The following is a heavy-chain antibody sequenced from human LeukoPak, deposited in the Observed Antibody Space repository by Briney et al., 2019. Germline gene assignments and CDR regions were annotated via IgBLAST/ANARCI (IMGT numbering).Heavy chain of an antibody. D-gene: IGHD3-9*01. V-gene: IGHV1-69*13. CDR3: KQKTAYEILTGLYYYYGMDV. Sequence: GASLKLSCKASGGTFSSYAISWVRQAPGHGLESMVGIIPIVGTANSAQKFQGRVTITADESPSTVYMELSSLRSEDTVVFFFKQKTAYEILTGLYYYYGMDVWGQGTTVTVSS. J-gene: IGHJ6*02. CDR1: GGTFSSYA. CDR2: IIPIVGTA.